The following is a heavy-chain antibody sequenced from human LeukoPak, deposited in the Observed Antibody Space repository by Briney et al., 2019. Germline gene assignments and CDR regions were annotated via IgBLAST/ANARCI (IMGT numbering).Heavy chain of an antibody. CDR3: ARLTGDYDILTGYYLAY. D-gene: IGHD3-9*01. V-gene: IGHV5-51*01. CDR1: GYSFTSYW. Sequence: GESLKISXKGSGYSFTSYWIGWVRQMPGKGLEWMGIIYPGDSDTIYSPSFQGQVTISADKSISTAYLQWSSLKASDTAMYYCARLTGDYDILTGYYLAYWGQGTLVTVSS. J-gene: IGHJ4*02. CDR2: IYPGDSDT.